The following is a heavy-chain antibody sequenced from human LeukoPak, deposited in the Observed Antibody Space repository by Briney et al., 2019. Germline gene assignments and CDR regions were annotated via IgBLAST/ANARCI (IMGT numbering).Heavy chain of an antibody. J-gene: IGHJ6*03. D-gene: IGHD3-9*01. CDR2: ISGSGGST. Sequence: PGGSLRLSCAASGFTFSSYAMGWVRQAPGKGLEWVSAISGSGGSTYYADSVKGRFTISRDNSKNTLYLQMNSLRAEDTAVYYCAKDYYDILTAAYSRYYYYMDVWGKGTTVTISS. CDR1: GFTFSSYA. V-gene: IGHV3-23*01. CDR3: AKDYYDILTAAYSRYYYYMDV.